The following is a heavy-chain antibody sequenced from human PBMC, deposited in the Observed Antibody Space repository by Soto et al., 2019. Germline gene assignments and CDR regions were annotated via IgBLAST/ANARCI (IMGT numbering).Heavy chain of an antibody. V-gene: IGHV1-46*01. J-gene: IGHJ4*02. D-gene: IGHD5-18*01. CDR1: GYTFTSYY. CDR2: INPSGGST. Sequence: EASVKVSCKASGYTFTSYYMHWVRQAPGQGLEWMGIINPSGGSTSYAQKFQGRVTMTRDTSTSTVYMELSSLRSEDTAVYYCAGAMVPTYYFDYWGQGTLVTVSS. CDR3: AGAMVPTYYFDY.